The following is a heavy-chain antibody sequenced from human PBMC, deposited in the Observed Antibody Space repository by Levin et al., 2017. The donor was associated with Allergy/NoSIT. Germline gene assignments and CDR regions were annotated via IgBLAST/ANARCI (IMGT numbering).Heavy chain of an antibody. CDR1: GGSISSSSYY. J-gene: IGHJ4*02. CDR2: IYYSGST. CDR3: ARTRDLYSSSWFDY. V-gene: IGHV4-39*01. D-gene: IGHD6-13*01. Sequence: KASETLSLTCTVSGGSISSSSYYWGWIRQPPGKGLEWIGSIYYSGSTYYNPSLKSRVTISVDTSKNQFSLKLSSVTAADTAVYYCARTRDLYSSSWFDYWGQGTLVTVSS.